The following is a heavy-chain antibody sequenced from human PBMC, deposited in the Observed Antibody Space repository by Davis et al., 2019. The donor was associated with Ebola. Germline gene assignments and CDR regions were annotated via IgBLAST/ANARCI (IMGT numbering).Heavy chain of an antibody. J-gene: IGHJ5*02. CDR2: IYSDGFT. CDR1: GDSMNNFY. CDR3: ARVKSDFWSGYSDWFDP. D-gene: IGHD3-3*01. V-gene: IGHV4-59*01. Sequence: SETLSLTCTVSGDSMNNFYWSWIRQPPGKGLEWIGYIYSDGFTDYNPSLKSRVIISLDMSKNQFSLKLSSVTAADTAVYYCARVKSDFWSGYSDWFDPWGQGTLVTVSS.